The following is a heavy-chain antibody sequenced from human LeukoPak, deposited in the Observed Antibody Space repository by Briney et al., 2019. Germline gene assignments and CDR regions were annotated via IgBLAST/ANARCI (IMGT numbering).Heavy chain of an antibody. D-gene: IGHD3-16*01. J-gene: IGHJ4*02. CDR3: AKVSVCYGCYLDY. CDR2: INGAGDNT. Sequence: GGSLRLSCAASGYTFGSHGLTWVRQAPGKGLEWVSTINGAGDNTYYAETVKGRFTISRDNSKNTLYLQMHSLRAEDTAIYYCAKVSVCYGCYLDYWGQGTLVTVS. V-gene: IGHV3-23*01. CDR1: GYTFGSHG.